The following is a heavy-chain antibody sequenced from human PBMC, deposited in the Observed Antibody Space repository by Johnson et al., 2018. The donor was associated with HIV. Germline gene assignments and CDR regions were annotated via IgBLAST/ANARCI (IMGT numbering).Heavy chain of an antibody. CDR2: IKQDGSDK. CDR3: VRRFYDSSAFDI. D-gene: IGHD3-22*01. Sequence: VQLVESGGGLVQPGGSLRLSCAASGFTFSSYWMSWVRQAPGKGLEWVANIKQDGSDKYYVDSVKGRFTISRDNSKNTLFLQMNSLRPEDTAVYYCVRRFYDSSAFDIWGQGTMVTVSS. CDR1: GFTFSSYW. V-gene: IGHV3-7*02. J-gene: IGHJ3*02.